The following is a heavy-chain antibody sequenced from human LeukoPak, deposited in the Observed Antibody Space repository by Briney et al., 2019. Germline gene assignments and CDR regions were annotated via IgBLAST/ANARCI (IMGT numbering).Heavy chain of an antibody. Sequence: ASVKVSCKASGYTFTSYAMHWVRQAPGQRLEWMGWINAGNGNTKYSQKFQGRVTITRDTSASTAYMELSSLRSEDTAVYYCARGLVSTSFAYYYYGMDVWGQGTTVTVSS. V-gene: IGHV1-3*01. CDR1: GYTFTSYA. D-gene: IGHD2-2*01. CDR3: ARGLVSTSFAYYYYGMDV. J-gene: IGHJ6*02. CDR2: INAGNGNT.